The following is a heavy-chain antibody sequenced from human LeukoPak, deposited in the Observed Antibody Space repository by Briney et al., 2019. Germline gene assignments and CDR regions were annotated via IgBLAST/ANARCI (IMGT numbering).Heavy chain of an antibody. D-gene: IGHD2/OR15-2a*01. CDR3: ERHRVDARILFWFDP. J-gene: IGHJ5*02. V-gene: IGHV4-59*08. CDR2: IYYSGST. Sequence: SETLSLTCTVSGGSISSYYWSWIRQPPGKGLEWIGYIYYSGSTNYNPSLKSRVTISVDTSKNQFSLKLSSVTAADTAVYYCERHRVDARILFWFDPWGQGTLVTVSS. CDR1: GGSISSYY.